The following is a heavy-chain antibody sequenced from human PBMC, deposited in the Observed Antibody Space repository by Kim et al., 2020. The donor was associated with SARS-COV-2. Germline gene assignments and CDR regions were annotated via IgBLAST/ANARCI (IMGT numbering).Heavy chain of an antibody. D-gene: IGHD2-21*01. V-gene: IGHV3-23*01. CDR3: APGPGLFDAFDI. J-gene: IGHJ3*02. CDR1: GFTFRTYA. Sequence: GGSLRLSCAASGFTFRTYAMHWVRQAPGKGLEWVSSIGPGGATTYYADSVKGRFTISRDNSQNTLFFQMTGLRADATAVYYCAPGPGLFDAFDIWGQGT. CDR2: IGPGGATT.